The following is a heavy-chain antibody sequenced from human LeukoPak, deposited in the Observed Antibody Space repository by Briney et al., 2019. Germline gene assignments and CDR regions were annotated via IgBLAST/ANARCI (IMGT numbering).Heavy chain of an antibody. CDR3: ARDLSSSWYEF. V-gene: IGHV1-18*01. Sequence: ASVKVSCKASGYTFTSYGISWVRQAPGQGLEWMGWISPYYGNTDYAENLQGRVTMTTDTSTSTAYMELRSLRSDDTAVYYCARDLSSSWYEFWGQGTLVTVSS. CDR1: GYTFTSYG. J-gene: IGHJ5*01. CDR2: ISPYYGNT. D-gene: IGHD6-13*01.